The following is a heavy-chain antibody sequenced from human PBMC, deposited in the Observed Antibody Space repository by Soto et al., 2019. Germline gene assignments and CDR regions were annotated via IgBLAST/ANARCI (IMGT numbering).Heavy chain of an antibody. D-gene: IGHD2-15*01. Sequence: SVKVSCKASGYTFTNYGLSWVRQAPGQGLEWMGWISVYNGNTNYAQKVQGRVTMTTDTSTSTAYMELRSLRSDDTAVYYCARVKEDIVVVVAGTRFYYGMDVWGQGTTVTVSS. CDR2: ISVYNGNT. CDR1: GYTFTNYG. J-gene: IGHJ6*02. CDR3: ARVKEDIVVVVAGTRFYYGMDV. V-gene: IGHV1-18*01.